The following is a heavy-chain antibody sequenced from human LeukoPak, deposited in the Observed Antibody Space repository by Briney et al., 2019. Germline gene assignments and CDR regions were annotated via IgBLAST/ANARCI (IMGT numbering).Heavy chain of an antibody. D-gene: IGHD2-2*01. CDR3: ARAPPSGNSISSYRRHFDH. CDR1: GYTFSDYY. V-gene: IGHV1-2*02. J-gene: IGHJ4*02. Sequence: ASVKVSCKASGYTFSDYYVAWVRQAPGQGLEWMGWINPSSGGTKYAQKFQGRVTMTSDTSISTVYMDLNRLTSDDTAVYYCARAPPSGNSISSYRRHFDHWGRGTLVTVSS. CDR2: INPSSGGT.